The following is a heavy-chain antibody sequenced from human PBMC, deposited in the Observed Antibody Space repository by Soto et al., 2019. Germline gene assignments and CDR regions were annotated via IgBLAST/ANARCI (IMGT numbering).Heavy chain of an antibody. Sequence: QVQLQESGPGLVKPSDTLSLTCAVSGYSISSSNWWGWIRQPPGKGLEWIGYIYYSGTTYYNPSRKSRVTMSVDASKYQFSLKLTSVTAVDTAVYYCARREIQGPIDYWGQGTLVTVSS. J-gene: IGHJ4*02. CDR1: GYSISSSNW. CDR2: IYYSGTT. V-gene: IGHV4-28*01. CDR3: ARREIQGPIDY. D-gene: IGHD1-26*01.